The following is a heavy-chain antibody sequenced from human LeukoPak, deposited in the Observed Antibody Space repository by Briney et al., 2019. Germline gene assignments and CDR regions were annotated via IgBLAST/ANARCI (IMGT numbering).Heavy chain of an antibody. V-gene: IGHV3-23*01. Sequence: GGSLRLSCAASGFTFGSYAMNWVRQAPGKGLEWVSTISGDGGDTHYADSVKGRFTISRANSKNTPSLQMNSLRAEDTAVYYCAKSGSRDWDYIEYWGQGTLVTASS. CDR3: AKSGSRDWDYIEY. J-gene: IGHJ4*02. CDR2: ISGDGGDT. CDR1: GFTFGSYA. D-gene: IGHD6-19*01.